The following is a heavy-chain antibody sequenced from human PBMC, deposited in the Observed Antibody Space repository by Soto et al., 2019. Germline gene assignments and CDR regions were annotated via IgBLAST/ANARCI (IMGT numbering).Heavy chain of an antibody. J-gene: IGHJ4*02. V-gene: IGHV3-74*03. D-gene: IGHD3-3*01. CDR3: SVSIFGVVHY. Sequence: GGSLRLSCAASGFSLRSQWMHCIRQTPGKGLEWVSRSSPDGSTVYADSVKGRFTISRDNAKNTVYLQMNSLRAEDTAMYYCSVSIFGVVHYWGQGTLVTVSS. CDR1: GFSLRSQW. CDR2: SSPDGST.